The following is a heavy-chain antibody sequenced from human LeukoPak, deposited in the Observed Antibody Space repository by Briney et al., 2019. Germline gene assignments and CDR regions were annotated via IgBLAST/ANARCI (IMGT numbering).Heavy chain of an antibody. Sequence: SETLSLTCTVSGGSISSTIYYWGWIRQPPGKGLEWIGSIYYSGNIYYNPSLKSRVTISVDTSKNQFSLKLNSVTAADTAVYYCARHERGSSDWFDPWCQGTLVTVSS. V-gene: IGHV4-39*01. CDR3: ARHERGSSDWFDP. CDR2: IYYSGNI. CDR1: GGSISSTIYY. J-gene: IGHJ5*02. D-gene: IGHD6-6*01.